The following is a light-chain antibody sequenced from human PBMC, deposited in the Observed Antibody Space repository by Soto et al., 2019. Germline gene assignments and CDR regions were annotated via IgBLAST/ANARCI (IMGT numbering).Light chain of an antibody. CDR2: EVS. V-gene: IGLV2-14*01. Sequence: QSALTQPASVSGSPGQSITISCTGTSSDVGGYNYVSWYQQHPGKAPKVMIYEVSNRPSGVSNRFSGSKSGNTASLTISVLQAEDEADYYCISYRSTASLVFTPAPKVTLL. CDR3: ISYRSTASLV. J-gene: IGLJ1*01. CDR1: SSDVGGYNY.